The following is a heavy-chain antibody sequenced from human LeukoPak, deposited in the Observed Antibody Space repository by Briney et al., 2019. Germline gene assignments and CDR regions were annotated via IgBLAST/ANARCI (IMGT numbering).Heavy chain of an antibody. CDR3: AKGSRSSRPYYFDY. CDR2: ISGSGDTT. J-gene: IGHJ4*02. Sequence: GGSLRLSCAASGFTFRSYAMSWVRQAPGKGLEWVSAISGSGDTTYYADSVKGRFTISRDNSKNTLYLQMNSPRPEDTAVYYCAKGSRSSRPYYFDYWGQGALVTVSS. CDR1: GFTFRSYA. V-gene: IGHV3-23*01. D-gene: IGHD6-6*01.